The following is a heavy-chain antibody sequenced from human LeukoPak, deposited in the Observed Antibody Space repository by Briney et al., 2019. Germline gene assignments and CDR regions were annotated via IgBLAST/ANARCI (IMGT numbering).Heavy chain of an antibody. J-gene: IGHJ4*02. Sequence: PGRSLRLSCAASGFTFSTYGMHWVRQAPGKGLEWVAVISSDGSNKYYADSVKTRFTISRDNSENTLYLQMNSLRVEDTAVYYCARDRGSTRCDYWGQGTLVTVSS. V-gene: IGHV3-30*03. CDR2: ISSDGSNK. CDR3: ARDRGSTRCDY. CDR1: GFTFSTYG. D-gene: IGHD2-2*01.